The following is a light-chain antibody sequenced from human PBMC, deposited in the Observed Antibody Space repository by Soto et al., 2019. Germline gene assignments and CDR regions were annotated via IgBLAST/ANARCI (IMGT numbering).Light chain of an antibody. CDR2: DAY. CDR3: QQYNNWPPIT. J-gene: IGKJ5*01. V-gene: IGKV3-15*01. Sequence: EIVMTQSPATLSVSLGESATLSCRASQSVTSNLAWYQQKPRQAPRLLIYDAYTRATGIPARFSDSGSGTEFTPTISSLQSEDFALYSCQQYNNWPPITCGQGTRLEIK. CDR1: QSVTSN.